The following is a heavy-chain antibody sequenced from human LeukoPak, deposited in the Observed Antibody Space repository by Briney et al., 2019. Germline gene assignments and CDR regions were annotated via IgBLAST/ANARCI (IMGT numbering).Heavy chain of an antibody. CDR3: ARDPILSGYDF. J-gene: IGHJ4*02. D-gene: IGHD5-12*01. CDR1: GFTFSSYA. CDR2: FSGSGGNT. V-gene: IGHV3-23*01. Sequence: GGSLRLSCAASGFTFSSYAMSWVRQAPGKGLEWVSTFSGSGGNTYYADSVRGRFTISRDNSKNTLYLQMNSLRADDTAAYYCARDPILSGYDFWGQGTLVTVSS.